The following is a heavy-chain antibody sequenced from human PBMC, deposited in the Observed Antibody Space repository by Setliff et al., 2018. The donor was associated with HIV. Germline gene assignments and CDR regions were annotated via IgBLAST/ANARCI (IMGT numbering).Heavy chain of an antibody. CDR1: GFIFSSYS. CDR3: ANLWELGA. V-gene: IGHV3-48*02. J-gene: IGHJ5*02. CDR2: ISSTGYTI. Sequence: GGSLRLSCAASGFIFSSYSMNWVRQAPGKGPEWVSSISSTGYTIHYYMDSVKGRFTISRDNARTSLFLEMRSLRDEDTAVYLCANLWELGAWGQGTLVTVSS. D-gene: IGHD3-16*01.